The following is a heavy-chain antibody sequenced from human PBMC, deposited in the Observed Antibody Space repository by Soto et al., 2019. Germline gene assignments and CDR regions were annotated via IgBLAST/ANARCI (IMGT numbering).Heavy chain of an antibody. V-gene: IGHV1-69*12. CDR3: ARDNDRLQLGGNYYYILDV. D-gene: IGHD4-4*01. CDR1: GGTFSSSA. J-gene: IGHJ6*02. Sequence: QVQLVQSGAEMKEPGSLLKVSCKTSGGTFSSSAISWLRQAPGQGLEWMGGIIPLFRIPAYAQKFQGRVTIAADESTSTAYMELSSLRSEDTAVYYCARDNDRLQLGGNYYYILDVWGQGTTITVSS. CDR2: IIPLFRIP.